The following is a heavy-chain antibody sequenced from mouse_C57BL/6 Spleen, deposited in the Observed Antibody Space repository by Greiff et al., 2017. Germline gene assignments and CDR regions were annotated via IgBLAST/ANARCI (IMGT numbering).Heavy chain of an antibody. CDR2: INPDSSTI. J-gene: IGHJ4*01. CDR1: GIDFSRYW. CDR3: ARAQAGGYAMDY. D-gene: IGHD3-2*02. V-gene: IGHV4-1*01. Sequence: AASGIDFSRYWMSWVRRAPGKGLEWIGEINPDSSTINYAPSLKDKFIISRDNAKNTLYLQMSKVRSEDTALYYCARAQAGGYAMDYWGQGTSVTVSS.